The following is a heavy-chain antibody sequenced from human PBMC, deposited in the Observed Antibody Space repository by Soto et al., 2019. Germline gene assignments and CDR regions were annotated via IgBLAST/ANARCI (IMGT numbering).Heavy chain of an antibody. CDR2: IYYSGRT. D-gene: IGHD3-10*01. CDR1: GGSISSGGYY. Sequence: SETLSLTCTVSGGSISSGGYYWSWIRQHPGKGLEWIGYIYYSGRTYYNPSLKRLVTISVDTSKNLFSLKLSSVTAADTAVYYCARRGSYYYCSGSRGRVFDPWGQGTLVTVSS. V-gene: IGHV4-31*01. CDR3: ARRGSYYYCSGSRGRVFDP. J-gene: IGHJ5*02.